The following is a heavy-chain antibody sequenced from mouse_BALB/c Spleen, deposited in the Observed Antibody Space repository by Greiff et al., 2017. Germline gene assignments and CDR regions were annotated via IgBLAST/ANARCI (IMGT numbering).Heavy chain of an antibody. CDR3: ARGFFDY. Sequence: VKLMESGPELVKPGASVKISCKASGYAFSSSWMNWVKQRPGQGLEWIGRIYPGDGDTNYNGKFKGKATLTADKSSSTAYMQLSSLTSVDSAVYFCARGFFDYWGQGTTLTVSS. CDR2: IYPGDGDT. V-gene: IGHV1-82*01. CDR1: GYAFSSSW. J-gene: IGHJ2*01.